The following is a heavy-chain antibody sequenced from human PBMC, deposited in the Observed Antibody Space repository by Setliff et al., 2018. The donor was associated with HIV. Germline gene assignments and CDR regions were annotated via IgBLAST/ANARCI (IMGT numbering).Heavy chain of an antibody. Sequence: ASVKVSCKASGYTFNGYGMHWVRQAPGERFEWMGWINPGSGNTQYSQKLQGRITITRDSSASTVYLELSSLRFEDTAVYYCARVYCSGGACYSLNSWGQGALVTVSS. CDR2: INPGSGNT. CDR3: ARVYCSGGACYSLNS. V-gene: IGHV1-3*01. CDR1: GYTFNGYG. D-gene: IGHD2-15*01. J-gene: IGHJ4*02.